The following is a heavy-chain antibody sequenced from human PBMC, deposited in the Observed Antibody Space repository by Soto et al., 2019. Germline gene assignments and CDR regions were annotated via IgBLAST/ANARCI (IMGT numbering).Heavy chain of an antibody. Sequence: QVQLVQSGAEVKKPGASVKVSCKASGYTFTSYGISWVRQAPGQGLEWMGWISAYNGNTNYAQKLQGRVTMTTDTSTSTASMELRSLRSDDTAVYYCARVHFFITMVRGVVDYWGQGTLVTVSS. V-gene: IGHV1-18*01. CDR2: ISAYNGNT. CDR3: ARVHFFITMVRGVVDY. CDR1: GYTFTSYG. J-gene: IGHJ4*02. D-gene: IGHD3-10*01.